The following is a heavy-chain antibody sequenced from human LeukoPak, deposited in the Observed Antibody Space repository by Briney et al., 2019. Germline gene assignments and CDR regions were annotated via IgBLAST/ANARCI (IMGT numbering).Heavy chain of an antibody. V-gene: IGHV3-21*04. J-gene: IGHJ2*01. CDR2: ISSSSSYI. Sequence: GGSLRLSCAASGFTFSSYSMNWVRQAPGKGLEWVSSISSSSSYIYYADSVKGRFTISRDNAKNLLYLQMNSLRAEDTAVYYCARVSSGEGFDLWGRGTLVTVSS. CDR1: GFTFSSYS. D-gene: IGHD4-17*01. CDR3: ARVSSGEGFDL.